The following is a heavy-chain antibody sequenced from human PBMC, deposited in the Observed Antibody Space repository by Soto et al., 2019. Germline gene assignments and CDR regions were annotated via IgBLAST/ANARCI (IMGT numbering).Heavy chain of an antibody. CDR3: ARESEDLTSNFDY. Sequence: LRLSCAASGFTFTRYSMNWVRQAPGKGLEWVSSISSTTNYIYYGDSMKGRFTISRDNAKNSLYLEMNSLGAEDTAVYYCARESEDLTSNFDYWGQGTLVTVSS. CDR1: GFTFTRYS. J-gene: IGHJ4*02. V-gene: IGHV3-21*06. CDR2: ISSTTNYI.